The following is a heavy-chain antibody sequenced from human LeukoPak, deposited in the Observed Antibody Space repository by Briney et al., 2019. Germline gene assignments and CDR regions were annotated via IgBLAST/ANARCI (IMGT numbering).Heavy chain of an antibody. D-gene: IGHD3-3*01. Sequence: SEALSLTCAVYGGSFSGYYWSWIRQPPGKGLEWIGEINHSGSTNYNPSLKSRVTISVDTSKNQFSLKLSSVTAADTAVYYCARLWSGYYTGWFDPWGQGTLVTVSS. CDR3: ARLWSGYYTGWFDP. CDR2: INHSGST. J-gene: IGHJ5*02. CDR1: GGSFSGYY. V-gene: IGHV4-34*01.